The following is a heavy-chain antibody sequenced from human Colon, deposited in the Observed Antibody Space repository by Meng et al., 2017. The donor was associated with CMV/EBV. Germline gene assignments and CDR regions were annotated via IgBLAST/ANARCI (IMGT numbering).Heavy chain of an antibody. J-gene: IGHJ5*02. CDR3: ARSLGYCSSGTCYTNWFDP. CDR2: INVKDGNT. V-gene: IGHV1-18*01. D-gene: IGHD2-15*01. Sequence: QVQLVQSGAEVKKPGASVMVSGKACGYTFNHYGIAWVRQAPGQGLEWMGWINVKDGNTNYAENFQGRVTMTTDTSTSTAYLDLRSLRSDDTAVYFCARSLGYCSSGTCYTNWFDPWGQGTLVTVSS. CDR1: GYTFNHYG.